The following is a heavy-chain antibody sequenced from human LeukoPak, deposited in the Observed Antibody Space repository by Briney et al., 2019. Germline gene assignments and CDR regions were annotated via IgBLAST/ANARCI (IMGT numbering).Heavy chain of an antibody. J-gene: IGHJ3*02. CDR2: ISSSGSTI. Sequence: GGSLRLSYAASGFTFSDYYMSWIRQAPGKGLEWVSYISSSGSTIYYADSVKGRFTISRDNAKNSLYLQMNSLRAEDTAVYYCASDDSSGYLENAFDIWGQGTMVTVSS. D-gene: IGHD3-22*01. CDR3: ASDDSSGYLENAFDI. CDR1: GFTFSDYY. V-gene: IGHV3-11*01.